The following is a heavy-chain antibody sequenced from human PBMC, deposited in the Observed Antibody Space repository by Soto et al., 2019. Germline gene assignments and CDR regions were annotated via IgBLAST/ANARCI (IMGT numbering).Heavy chain of an antibody. V-gene: IGHV1-3*01. J-gene: IGHJ6*02. Sequence: ASVKVSCKASGYTFSTDAMHWVRQAPGQSLEWMGWLNGGTGQTRYSQKFQDRVIITRDTSASTGYMELSSLTSEDTAVYYCARGKGMEENYFYYGLDIWGQGTTVTVSS. CDR2: LNGGTGQT. CDR3: ARGKGMEENYFYYGLDI. D-gene: IGHD1-1*01. CDR1: GYTFSTDA.